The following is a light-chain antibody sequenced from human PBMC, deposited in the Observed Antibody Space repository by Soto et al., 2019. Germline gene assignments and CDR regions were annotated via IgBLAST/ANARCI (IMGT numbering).Light chain of an antibody. CDR3: QQYGRSRT. J-gene: IGKJ1*01. Sequence: IVMTQSPATLSVSPGERATLSCRASQSVSSNLAWYQQKPGQAPRLLIYGASTRATGIPARFSGSGSGTDFTLTIRKMEAEYFAVYYCQQYGRSRTFGHGTKGESK. V-gene: IGKV3-15*01. CDR1: QSVSSN. CDR2: GAS.